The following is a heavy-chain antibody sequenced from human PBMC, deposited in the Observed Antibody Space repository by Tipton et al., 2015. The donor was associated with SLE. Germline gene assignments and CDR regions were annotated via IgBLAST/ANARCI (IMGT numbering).Heavy chain of an antibody. Sequence: TLSLTCTVSGGSISSSSYYWGWIRQPPGKGLEWIGSIYHSGSTYYNPSLKSRVTISVDTSKNQFSLKLSSVTAADTAVYYCARLLSPGSWGSLVWGQGTTVTVSS. CDR3: ARLLSPGSWGSLV. CDR2: IYHSGST. D-gene: IGHD2-15*01. J-gene: IGHJ6*02. V-gene: IGHV4-39*07. CDR1: GGSISSSSYY.